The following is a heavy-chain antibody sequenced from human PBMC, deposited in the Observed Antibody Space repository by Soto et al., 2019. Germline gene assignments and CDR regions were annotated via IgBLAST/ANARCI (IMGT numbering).Heavy chain of an antibody. CDR1: GGTFSSYA. CDR3: ARRGICAADWFHP. V-gene: IGHV1-69*01. J-gene: IGHJ5*02. CDR2: IIPIFGTA. D-gene: IGHD6-13*01. Sequence: QVQLVQSGAEVKKPGSSVKVSCKASGGTFSSYAISWVRQAPGQGLEWMGGIIPIFGTANYGQKFQGRVTVTAEEFTSTAYMELSSLRTWDTAVYYCARRGICAADWFHPWGQGTLVTVSS.